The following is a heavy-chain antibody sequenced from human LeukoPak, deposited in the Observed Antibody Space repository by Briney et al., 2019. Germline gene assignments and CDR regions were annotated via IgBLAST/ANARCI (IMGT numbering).Heavy chain of an antibody. D-gene: IGHD5-24*01. V-gene: IGHV4-39*01. CDR1: GGSISSSSYY. Sequence: PSETLSLTCNVSGGSISSSSYYWGWIRQPPGKGLEWIGSIYYSGSTYYNPSLKSRVTISVDTSKNQFSLKLSSVTAADTAVYYCARGRDGYSPYFDYWGQGTLVTVSS. CDR3: ARGRDGYSPYFDY. J-gene: IGHJ4*02. CDR2: IYYSGST.